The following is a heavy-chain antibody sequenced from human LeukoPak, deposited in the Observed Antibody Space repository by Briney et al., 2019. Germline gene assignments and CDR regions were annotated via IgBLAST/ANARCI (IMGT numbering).Heavy chain of an antibody. CDR2: INPNSGGT. J-gene: IGHJ3*02. Sequence: ASVKVSCKASGYTFTDYYVHWVRQAPGQGLEWMGWINPNSGGTNYAQKFQGRVTMTRDTSISTAYMELSRLRSDDTAVYYCASPGISLGAFDIWGQGTMVTVSS. D-gene: IGHD6-13*01. CDR3: ASPGISLGAFDI. CDR1: GYTFTDYY. V-gene: IGHV1-2*02.